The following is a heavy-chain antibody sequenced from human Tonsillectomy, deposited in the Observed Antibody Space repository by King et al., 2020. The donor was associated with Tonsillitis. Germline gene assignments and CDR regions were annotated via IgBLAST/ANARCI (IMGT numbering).Heavy chain of an antibody. V-gene: IGHV3-23*04. CDR3: AKAQTYDTSGSPSFDY. Sequence: EVQLVQSGGGLVQPGGSLRLSCAASGFTFSSYAMSWVRQAPGKGLEWVSGISGSGGSTYYADSVKGRFTISRDNSKNTLYLQMNSLRAEDTAVYYCAKAQTYDTSGSPSFDYWGQGTLVTVSS. D-gene: IGHD3-22*01. J-gene: IGHJ4*02. CDR1: GFTFSSYA. CDR2: ISGSGGST.